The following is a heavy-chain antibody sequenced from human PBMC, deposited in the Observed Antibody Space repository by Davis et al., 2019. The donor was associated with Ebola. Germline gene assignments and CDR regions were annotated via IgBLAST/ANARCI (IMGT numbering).Heavy chain of an antibody. V-gene: IGHV1-69*13. J-gene: IGHJ6*03. CDR1: GGTFSGNA. CDR2: ITPIFGTT. D-gene: IGHD2/OR15-2a*01. CDR3: ATSPRGLSFYYYLEL. Sequence: SSVTVSCQASGGTFSGNAVSWVRQAPGQRLEWMGRITPIFGTTDYAQNFQGRVTMTADESTTKAYLELSSLRSEDTAVYYCATSPRGLSFYYYLELWGKGTTVAVTS.